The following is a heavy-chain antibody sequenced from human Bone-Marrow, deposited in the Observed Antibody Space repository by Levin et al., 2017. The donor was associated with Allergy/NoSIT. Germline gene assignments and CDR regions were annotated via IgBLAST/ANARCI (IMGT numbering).Heavy chain of an antibody. CDR2: IDYSGNT. CDR3: ARSSASYDSHFDY. CDR1: AGSLRSYN. V-gene: IGHV4-59*01. D-gene: IGHD3-10*01. J-gene: IGHJ4*02. Sequence: PSETLSLTCSVSAGSLRSYNWNWIRQSPGKGLEWIGYIDYSGNTNSNPSLKSRVSISIDTSKNQFSLKVTSVTAADTAVYYCARSSASYDSHFDYWGQGTQVTVSS.